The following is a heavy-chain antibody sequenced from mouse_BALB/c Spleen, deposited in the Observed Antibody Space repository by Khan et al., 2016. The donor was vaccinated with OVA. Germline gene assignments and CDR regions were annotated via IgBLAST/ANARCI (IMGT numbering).Heavy chain of an antibody. CDR3: ARPPYFSDTLDY. Sequence: VQLVESGPELKKPGETVKISCKASGYTFTNYGMNWVKQSPGKALKWMGWINTYTGEPTYADDFKGRFAFSLETSATTAYLQINNLKNEDTATYCCARPPYFSDTLDYWGQGTSVTVSS. J-gene: IGHJ4*01. D-gene: IGHD2-10*01. CDR1: GYTFTNYG. V-gene: IGHV9-3-1*01. CDR2: INTYTGEP.